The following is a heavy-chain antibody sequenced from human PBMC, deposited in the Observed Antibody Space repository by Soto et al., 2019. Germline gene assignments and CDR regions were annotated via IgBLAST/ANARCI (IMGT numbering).Heavy chain of an antibody. Sequence: SLRHSCAASGFTFSSYAMSWVRQAPGKGLEWVSAISGSGGSTYYADSVKGRFTISRDNSKNTLYLQMNSLRAEDTAVYYCAKDPISSRSPFEFDPWGQGTLVTVSS. D-gene: IGHD3-3*01. J-gene: IGHJ5*02. V-gene: IGHV3-23*01. CDR2: ISGSGGST. CDR1: GFTFSSYA. CDR3: AKDPISSRSPFEFDP.